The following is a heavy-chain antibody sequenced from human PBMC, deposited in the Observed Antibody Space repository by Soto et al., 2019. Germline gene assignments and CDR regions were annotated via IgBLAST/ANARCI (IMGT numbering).Heavy chain of an antibody. CDR1: GFTFSSYW. CDR2: IKQDGSEK. J-gene: IGHJ6*02. D-gene: IGHD3-16*01. V-gene: IGHV3-7*05. CDR3: ARDRPESDWGHYSHYGTDF. Sequence: GGSLRLSCAASGFTFSSYWMSWVRQAPGKGQEWVANIKQDGSEKYYVDSVKGRFTISRDNAKNSLYLQMNSLRAEDTAVYYCARDRPESDWGHYSHYGTDFWGQGTTVSVSS.